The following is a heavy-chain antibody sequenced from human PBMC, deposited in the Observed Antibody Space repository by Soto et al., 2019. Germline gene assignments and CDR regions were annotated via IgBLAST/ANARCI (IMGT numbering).Heavy chain of an antibody. J-gene: IGHJ4*02. CDR2: IYYSGST. CDR1: GGSISSSSYY. Sequence: PSETLSLTCTVSGGSISSSSYYWGWIRQPPGKGLEWIGSIYYSGSTYYNPSLKSRVTISVDTSKNQFSLKLSSVTAADTAVYYCARQLFLLERWLQHFDYWGQGTLVTVSS. V-gene: IGHV4-39*01. D-gene: IGHD5-12*01. CDR3: ARQLFLLERWLQHFDY.